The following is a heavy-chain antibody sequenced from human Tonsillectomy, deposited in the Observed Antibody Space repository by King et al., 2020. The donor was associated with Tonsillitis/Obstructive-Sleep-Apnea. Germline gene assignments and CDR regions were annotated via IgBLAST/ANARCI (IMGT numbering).Heavy chain of an antibody. CDR2: IYWDDDK. V-gene: IGHV2-5*02. CDR1: GFSLSTSGVG. Sequence: ITLKESGPTLVKPTQTLTLTCTFSGFSLSTSGVGVGWIRQPPGKALEWLALIYWDDDKRYSPSLKSRLTITKDTSKNQVVLTVTNMDPVDTATYYCAHRYCSGGSCYSDFDYWGQGTLVTVSS. D-gene: IGHD2-15*01. CDR3: AHRYCSGGSCYSDFDY. J-gene: IGHJ4*02.